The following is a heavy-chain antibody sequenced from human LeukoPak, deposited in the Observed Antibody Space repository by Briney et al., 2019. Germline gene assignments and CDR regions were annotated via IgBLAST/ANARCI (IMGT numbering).Heavy chain of an antibody. V-gene: IGHV5-51*01. CDR3: ARQEGRIVVGAYYFDY. J-gene: IGHJ4*02. Sequence: GESLKISCKGSGYSFTSYWIGWVRQMPGKGLEWMGIIYPGDSDTRYSPSFQGQVTISADKSISTAYLQWSSLKASDTAMYYRARQEGRIVVGAYYFDYWGQGTLVTVSS. CDR1: GYSFTSYW. D-gene: IGHD3-22*01. CDR2: IYPGDSDT.